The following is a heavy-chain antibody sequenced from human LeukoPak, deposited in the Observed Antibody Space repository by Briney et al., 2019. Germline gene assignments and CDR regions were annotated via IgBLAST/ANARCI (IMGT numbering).Heavy chain of an antibody. D-gene: IGHD4-17*01. Sequence: GGSLRLSCAASGFTFSSYWMSWVRQAPGKGLEWVANIKQDGSEKYYVDSVKGRFTISRNNAKNSLYLQMNSLRAEDTAVYYCARGLDYGDPDGMDVWGQGTTVTVSS. CDR1: GFTFSSYW. CDR3: ARGLDYGDPDGMDV. V-gene: IGHV3-7*01. J-gene: IGHJ6*02. CDR2: IKQDGSEK.